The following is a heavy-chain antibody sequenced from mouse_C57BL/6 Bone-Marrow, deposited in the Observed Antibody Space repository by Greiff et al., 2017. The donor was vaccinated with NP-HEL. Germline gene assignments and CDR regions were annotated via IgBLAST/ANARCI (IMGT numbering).Heavy chain of an antibody. CDR1: GYTFTSYW. V-gene: IGHV1-55*01. D-gene: IGHD2-2*01. Sequence: QVQLQQPGAELVKPGASVKMSCKASGYTFTSYWITWVKQSPGQGLEWIGDIYPGSGSTNYNEKFKSKATLTVDKSSSTAYLQLSSLTSEDSAVYYGARRGMVTRGVYYYAMDYWGQGTSVTVSS. J-gene: IGHJ4*01. CDR3: ARRGMVTRGVYYYAMDY. CDR2: IYPGSGST.